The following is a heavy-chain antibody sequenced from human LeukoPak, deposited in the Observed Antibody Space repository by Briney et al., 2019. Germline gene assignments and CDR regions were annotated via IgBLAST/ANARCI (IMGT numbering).Heavy chain of an antibody. D-gene: IGHD4-23*01. J-gene: IGHJ3*02. CDR2: INHSGST. CDR1: GGSFSGYY. V-gene: IGHV4-34*01. Sequence: PSETLSLTCAVYGGSFSGYYWSWIRQPPGKGLEWIGEINHSGSTNYNPSLKSRVTISVDTSKNQFSLKLSSVTAADTAVYYCVSMARDYGGHAFDIWGQGTMVTASS. CDR3: VSMARDYGGHAFDI.